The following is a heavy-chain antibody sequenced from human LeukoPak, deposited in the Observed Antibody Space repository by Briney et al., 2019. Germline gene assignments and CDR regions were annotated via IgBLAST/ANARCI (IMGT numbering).Heavy chain of an antibody. V-gene: IGHV1-24*01. Sequence: ASVKVSCKVSGYTLTELSMHWVRQAPGKGLEWMGGFDPEDGETIYAQKFQGRVTMTEDTSTDTAYMELSSPRSEDTAVYYCATGRWLQSPFDYWGQGTLVTVSS. CDR1: GYTLTELS. D-gene: IGHD5-24*01. CDR2: FDPEDGET. J-gene: IGHJ4*02. CDR3: ATGRWLQSPFDY.